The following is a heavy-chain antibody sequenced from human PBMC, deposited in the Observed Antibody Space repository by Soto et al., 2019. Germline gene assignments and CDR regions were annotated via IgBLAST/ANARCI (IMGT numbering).Heavy chain of an antibody. J-gene: IGHJ6*02. Sequence: QVQLVQSGAEVKKPGSSVKVSCKASGGTFSSYTISWVRQAPGQGLEWMGRIIPILGIANYAQKFQGRVTNTADKSTSTAYMELSSLRSEDTAVYYCARDQAAAVDYYYGMDVWGQGTTVTVSS. CDR3: ARDQAAAVDYYYGMDV. D-gene: IGHD6-13*01. CDR2: IIPILGIA. V-gene: IGHV1-69*08. CDR1: GGTFSSYT.